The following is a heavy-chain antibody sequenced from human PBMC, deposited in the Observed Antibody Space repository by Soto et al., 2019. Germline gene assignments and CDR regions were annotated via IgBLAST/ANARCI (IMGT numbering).Heavy chain of an antibody. D-gene: IGHD2-15*01. J-gene: IGHJ5*02. V-gene: IGHV3-7*01. CDR2: IKQDGSEK. CDR1: GFTFSSYW. CDR3: AREAVRIVVVVAATWNWFDP. Sequence: GGSLRLSCAASGFTFSSYWMSWVHQAPGKGLEWVANIKQDGSEKYYVDSVKGRFTISRDNAKNSLYLQMNSLRAEDTAVYYCAREAVRIVVVVAATWNWFDPWGQGTLVTVSS.